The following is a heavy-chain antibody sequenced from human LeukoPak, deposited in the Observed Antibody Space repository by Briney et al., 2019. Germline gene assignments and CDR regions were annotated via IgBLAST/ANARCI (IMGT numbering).Heavy chain of an antibody. CDR1: GFTFSSYW. CDR2: IYHSGST. J-gene: IGHJ4*02. Sequence: GSLRLSCAASGFTFSSYWLSWVRQPPGKGLEWIGEIYHSGSTNYNPSLKSRVTISVDKSKNQFSLKLSSVTAADTAVYYCAKFDSSGWSNGGDYWGQGTLVTVSS. V-gene: IGHV4-4*02. D-gene: IGHD6-19*01. CDR3: AKFDSSGWSNGGDY.